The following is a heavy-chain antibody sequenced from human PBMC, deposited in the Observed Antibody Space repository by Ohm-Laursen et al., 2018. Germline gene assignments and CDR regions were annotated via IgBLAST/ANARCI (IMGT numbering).Heavy chain of an antibody. D-gene: IGHD2/OR15-2a*01. CDR1: GFTVSGSY. Sequence: SLRLSCAASGFTVSGSYMSWVRQAPGKGLEWVSFIYSSGTTYYADSVKGRFTISRDSSKNTLYLQTDSLRVEDTAVYFCARHPTFDNYYYGMDVWGQGTTVTVSS. V-gene: IGHV3-53*01. CDR3: ARHPTFDNYYYGMDV. J-gene: IGHJ6*02. CDR2: IYSSGTT.